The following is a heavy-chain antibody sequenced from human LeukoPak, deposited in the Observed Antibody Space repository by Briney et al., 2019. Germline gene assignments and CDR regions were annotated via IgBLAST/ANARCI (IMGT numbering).Heavy chain of an antibody. CDR2: ISQVGDYI. CDR1: GFTFMNYA. V-gene: IGHV3-23*01. CDR3: VKVKEVRRAPYDY. J-gene: IGHJ4*02. Sequence: GGSLRLTCSVSGFTFMNYAMNWVRQAPGKGLDWVSAISQVGDYIYYAESVKGRFTISRDNSKNKVYLQMNGLRAEETGVYYCVKVKEVRRAPYDYWGQGTPVTVSS.